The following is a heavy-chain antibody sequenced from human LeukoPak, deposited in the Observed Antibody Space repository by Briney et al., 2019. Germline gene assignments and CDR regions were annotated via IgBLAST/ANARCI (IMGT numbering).Heavy chain of an antibody. CDR1: GFTFSDYY. V-gene: IGHV3-30*18. J-gene: IGHJ4*02. CDR3: AKEGNNGDFDY. D-gene: IGHD1/OR15-1a*01. Sequence: GGSLRLSCAASGFTFSDYYMSWIRQAPGKGLEWVTVISYDGSNKYYGDSVKGRFTISRDNSKNTLYLKMNSLRAEDTAVYYCAKEGNNGDFDYWGQGTLVTVSS. CDR2: ISYDGSNK.